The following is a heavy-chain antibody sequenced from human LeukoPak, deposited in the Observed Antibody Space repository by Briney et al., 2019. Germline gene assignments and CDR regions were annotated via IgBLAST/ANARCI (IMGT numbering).Heavy chain of an antibody. Sequence: GGSLRVSCAASGFTFSSHAMSWVRQAPGKGLECVSAVSGSGGSTYYADSVKGRFTISRDNSKNTLYLQMSSLRAEDTAVYYCANNQGYYDSSGYYGNCWGQGTLVTVSS. CDR2: VSGSGGST. D-gene: IGHD3-22*01. J-gene: IGHJ4*02. CDR3: ANNQGYYDSSGYYGNC. CDR1: GFTFSSHA. V-gene: IGHV3-23*01.